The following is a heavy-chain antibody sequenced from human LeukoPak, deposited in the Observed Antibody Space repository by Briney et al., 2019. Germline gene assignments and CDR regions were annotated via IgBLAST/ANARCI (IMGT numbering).Heavy chain of an antibody. CDR3: AKGSTSSRPYYFDY. J-gene: IGHJ4*02. CDR2: ITGGGDDT. D-gene: IGHD6-6*01. Sequence: GGSLRLSCTASGFTFSNYAMSWVCQAPGKGLEWISAITGGGDDTYHADSVKGRLTISRDNSKNTLYLQMNSLRVEDTAVYYCAKGSTSSRPYYFDYWGQGALVTVSS. V-gene: IGHV3-23*01. CDR1: GFTFSNYA.